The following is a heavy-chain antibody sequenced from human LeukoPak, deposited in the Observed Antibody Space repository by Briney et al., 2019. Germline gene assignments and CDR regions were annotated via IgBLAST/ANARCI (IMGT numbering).Heavy chain of an antibody. V-gene: IGHV3-74*01. Sequence: PGGSLRLSCAASGFTFSNYFMHWVRQAPGKGLVWVSRINSDGSSTSYADSVKGRLTISRDNAKNTLYLQMNSLRAEDTAVYYCARGTSGGYFDYWGQGTLVTISS. CDR2: INSDGSST. J-gene: IGHJ4*02. D-gene: IGHD1-26*01. CDR1: GFTFSNYF. CDR3: ARGTSGGYFDY.